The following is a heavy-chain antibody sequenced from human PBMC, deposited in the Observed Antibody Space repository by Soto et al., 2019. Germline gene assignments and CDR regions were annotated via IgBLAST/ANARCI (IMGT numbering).Heavy chain of an antibody. V-gene: IGHV5-10-1*01. D-gene: IGHD1-7*01. CDR2: IDPSDSYT. CDR1: GDSYTRYW. J-gene: IGHJ6*01. Sequence: PGASLKLSCERSGDSYTRYWISWVRQMHGKGLEWMGRIDPSDSYTNYSPSFQGHVTISADKSISTAYLQWSSLKASDTAMYYCASPRNSITGTTGYYCYGMDVWGQGTTVTVSS. CDR3: ASPRNSITGTTGYYCYGMDV.